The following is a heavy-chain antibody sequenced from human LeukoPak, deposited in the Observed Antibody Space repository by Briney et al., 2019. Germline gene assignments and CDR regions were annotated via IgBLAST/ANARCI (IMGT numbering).Heavy chain of an antibody. CDR1: GASISSHY. J-gene: IGHJ4*02. CDR2: NSGST. V-gene: IGHV4-59*11. Sequence: PSETLSLTCSVSGASISSHYWSWIRQPPGKGLEWIGSNSGSTNYNPYLNRQSPISIEKVKIQFSLNLSPGTAAATATSYCARGASGYSYGWGQGTLVTVSS. CDR3: ARGASGYSYG. D-gene: IGHD5-18*01.